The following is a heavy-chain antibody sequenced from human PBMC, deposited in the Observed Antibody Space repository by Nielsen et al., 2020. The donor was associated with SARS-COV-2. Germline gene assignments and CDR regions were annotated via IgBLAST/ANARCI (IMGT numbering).Heavy chain of an antibody. V-gene: IGHV4-61*01. CDR3: ARDRLNPAAGGRFDY. CDR2: IYYSGST. J-gene: IGHJ4*02. Sequence: SETLSLTFTVSGGSVSSGNYYWSWIRQPPGKGLEWIGYIYYSGSTNYNPSLKSRVTISIDTSKNQFSLKLSSVTAADTAMYHCARDRLNPAAGGRFDYWGQGTLVTVSS. CDR1: GGSVSSGNYY. D-gene: IGHD6-13*01.